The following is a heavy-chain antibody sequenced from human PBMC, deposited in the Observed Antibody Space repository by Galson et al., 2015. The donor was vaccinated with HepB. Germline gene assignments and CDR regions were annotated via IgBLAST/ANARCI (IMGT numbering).Heavy chain of an antibody. D-gene: IGHD6-19*01. J-gene: IGHJ3*02. CDR3: ASRIAVAGNDAFDI. CDR1: GYTFTSYG. CDR2: ISAYNGNT. V-gene: IGHV1-18*01. Sequence: SVKVSCKASGYTFTSYGISWVRQAPGQGLEWMGWISAYNGNTNYAQKLQGRVTMTTDTSTSTAYMELRSLRSDDTAVYYCASRIAVAGNDAFDIWGQGTMVTVSS.